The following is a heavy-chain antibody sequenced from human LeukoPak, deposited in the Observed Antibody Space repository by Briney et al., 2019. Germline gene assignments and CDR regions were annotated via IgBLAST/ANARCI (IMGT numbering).Heavy chain of an antibody. V-gene: IGHV3-48*03. Sequence: GGSLRLSCAASGFTFSSYEMNWVRQAPGKGLEWVSYISSSGSTIYYADSVKGRFTISRDNAKNSLYLQMNSLRAEDTAVYYCARGDYDSSGYYLAYYYYMDVWGKGTTVTVSS. CDR1: GFTFSSYE. J-gene: IGHJ6*03. CDR3: ARGDYDSSGYYLAYYYYMDV. D-gene: IGHD3-22*01. CDR2: ISSSGSTI.